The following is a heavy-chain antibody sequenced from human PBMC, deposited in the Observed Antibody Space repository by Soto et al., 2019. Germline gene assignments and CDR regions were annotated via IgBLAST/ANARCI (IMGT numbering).Heavy chain of an antibody. CDR2: ISGSGGST. CDR1: GFTFSSYA. V-gene: IGHV3-23*01. D-gene: IGHD3-16*02. CDR3: AKGSWYDYIWGSYRRYYFDY. J-gene: IGHJ4*02. Sequence: GGSLRLSCAASGFTFSSYAMSWVRQAPGKGLEWVSAISGSGGSTYYADSVKGRFTISRDNSKNTLYLQMNSLRAEDTAVYYCAKGSWYDYIWGSYRRYYFDYWGQGTLVTVSS.